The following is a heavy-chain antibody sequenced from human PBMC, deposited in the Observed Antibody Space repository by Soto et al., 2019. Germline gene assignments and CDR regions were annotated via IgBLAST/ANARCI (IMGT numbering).Heavy chain of an antibody. CDR2: IYYSGST. V-gene: IGHV4-39*01. CDR3: ARHQAKYSTIYHSYGMDV. Sequence: SETMSLTCTVSGGPISSSSYYWGWIRQPPGKGLEWIGSIYYSGSTYYNPSLKSRVTISVDTSKNQFSLKLSSVTAADTAVYYCARHQAKYSTIYHSYGMDVPGQGTTVTVFS. CDR1: GGPISSSSYY. D-gene: IGHD5-18*01. J-gene: IGHJ6*02.